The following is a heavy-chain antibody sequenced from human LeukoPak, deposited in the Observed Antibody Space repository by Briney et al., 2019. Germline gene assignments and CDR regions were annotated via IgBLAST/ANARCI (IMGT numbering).Heavy chain of an antibody. CDR2: IYYSGST. D-gene: IGHD3-22*01. V-gene: IGHV4-39*01. CDR1: GGSISSSSYY. J-gene: IGHJ3*02. CDR3: ARILRTPNYYDSSGYAFDI. Sequence: SETLSFTCTVSGGSISSSSYYWGWIRQPPGKGLEWIGSIYYSGSTYYNPSLKSRVTISVDTSKNQFSLKLSSVTAADTAVYYCARILRTPNYYDSSGYAFDIWGQGTMVTVSS.